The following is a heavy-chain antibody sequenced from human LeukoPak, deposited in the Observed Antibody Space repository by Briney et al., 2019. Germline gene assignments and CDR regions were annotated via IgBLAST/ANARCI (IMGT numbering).Heavy chain of an antibody. Sequence: SETLSLTCTVSGGSISNYYWSWIRQPAGKGLEWIGRINTSGSTNYNPSLESRVTMSVDTSNNQFSLKLNSVTAADTAVYSCARSRGTALITRFDYWGQGTLVTVSS. CDR2: INTSGST. D-gene: IGHD5-18*01. CDR1: GGSISNYY. V-gene: IGHV4-4*07. CDR3: ARSRGTALITRFDY. J-gene: IGHJ4*02.